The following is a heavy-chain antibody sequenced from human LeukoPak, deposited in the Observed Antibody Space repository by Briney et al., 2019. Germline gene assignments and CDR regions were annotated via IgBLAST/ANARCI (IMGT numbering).Heavy chain of an antibody. CDR2: ISAYNGNT. CDR3: ARDRGEYSTTWYYFDS. V-gene: IGHV1-18*01. D-gene: IGHD6-6*01. J-gene: IGHJ4*02. Sequence: GASLKVSCKASGYTFTSYAINWVRQAPGQGLEWMGWISAYNGNTNYAQKLQGRVTMTTDSSTSTAYMDLRSLRSDDTAVYYCARDRGEYSTTWYYFDSWGQGTLVTVSS. CDR1: GYTFTSYA.